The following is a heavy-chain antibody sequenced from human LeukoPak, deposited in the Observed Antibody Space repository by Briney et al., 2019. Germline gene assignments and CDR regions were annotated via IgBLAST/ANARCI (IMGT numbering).Heavy chain of an antibody. D-gene: IGHD4-17*01. CDR3: ARSEPMTTVYSDY. Sequence: GGSLRLSCAASGFTFSDYYMSWIRQAPGKGLEWVSYISSSGCTIYYADSVKGRFTISRDNAKNSLYLQMNSLRAEDTAVYYCARSEPMTTVYSDYWGQGTLVTVSS. V-gene: IGHV3-11*04. CDR1: GFTFSDYY. J-gene: IGHJ4*02. CDR2: ISSSGCTI.